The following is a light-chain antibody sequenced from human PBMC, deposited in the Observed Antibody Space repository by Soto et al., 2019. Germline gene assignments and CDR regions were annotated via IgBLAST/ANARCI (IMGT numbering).Light chain of an antibody. CDR1: SSDVDTSKY. V-gene: IGLV2-14*01. Sequence: QSALTQPASVSGSPGQSITISCTGTSSDVDTSKYVSWYQQHPGKAPKLMIYEVSYRPSGVSDRFSGSKSGNTASLTISGLQAEDEADYYCCSYAGSTTRVQFGGGTKLTVL. CDR3: CSYAGSTTRVQ. CDR2: EVS. J-gene: IGLJ2*01.